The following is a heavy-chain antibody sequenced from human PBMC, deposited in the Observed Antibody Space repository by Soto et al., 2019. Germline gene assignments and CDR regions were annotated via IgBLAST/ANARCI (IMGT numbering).Heavy chain of an antibody. V-gene: IGHV3-53*01. CDR2: IYSGGST. J-gene: IGHJ6*02. CDR3: ARWLQLGGYYYYGMDV. Sequence: LRLSCAASGFTVSSNYMSWVRQAPGKGLEWVSVIYSGGSTYYADSVKGRFTISRDNSKNTLYLQMNSLRAEDTAVYYCARWLQLGGYYYYGMDVWGQGTTVTVSS. CDR1: GFTVSSNY. D-gene: IGHD5-12*01.